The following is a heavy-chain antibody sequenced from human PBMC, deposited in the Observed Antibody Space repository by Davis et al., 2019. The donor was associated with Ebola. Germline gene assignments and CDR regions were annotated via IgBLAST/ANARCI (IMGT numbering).Heavy chain of an antibody. D-gene: IGHD6-19*01. CDR2: IKQDGSEK. Sequence: GGSLRLSCAASGFTFSSYWMSWVRQAPGKGLEWVANIKQDGSEKYYVDSVKGRFTISRDNAKNSLYLQMNSLRAEDTAVYYCARGNGYSSGWYVGDWGQGTLVTVSS. V-gene: IGHV3-7*01. CDR1: GFTFSSYW. CDR3: ARGNGYSSGWYVGD. J-gene: IGHJ4*02.